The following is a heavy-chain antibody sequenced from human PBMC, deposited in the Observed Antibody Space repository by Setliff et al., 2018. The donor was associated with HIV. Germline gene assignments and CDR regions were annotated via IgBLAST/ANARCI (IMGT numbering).Heavy chain of an antibody. CDR2: IYHSGST. Sequence: SETLSLTCAVSGGSISSNWWSWVRQSPGKGLEWIGEIYHSGSTHYSPSLESRVSISVDTSKNQFSLRLTSVTAADTAVYYCATCRHRPSNWFDPWGQGTVVTVSS. CDR1: GGSISSNW. CDR3: ATCRHRPSNWFDP. J-gene: IGHJ5*02. V-gene: IGHV4-4*02.